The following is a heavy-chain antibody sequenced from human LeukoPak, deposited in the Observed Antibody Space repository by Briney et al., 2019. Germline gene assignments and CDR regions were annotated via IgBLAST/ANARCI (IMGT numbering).Heavy chain of an antibody. CDR1: GFTFSSYV. J-gene: IGHJ4*02. Sequence: GGSLRLSCAASGFTFSSYVMTWVRQPPGKGLEWVSSLSGGGGVAYYADSVKGRFTISRDNSKNTLYLQMNSLRADDTAVYYCAKDGGQEVDYWGQGTLVTVSS. V-gene: IGHV3-23*01. D-gene: IGHD3-16*01. CDR3: AKDGGQEVDY. CDR2: LSGGGGVA.